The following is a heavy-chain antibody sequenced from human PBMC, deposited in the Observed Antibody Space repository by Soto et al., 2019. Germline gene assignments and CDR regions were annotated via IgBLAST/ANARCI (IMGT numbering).Heavy chain of an antibody. J-gene: IGHJ4*02. CDR3: AGYDFWSGYYVY. CDR1: GFTFDDYA. Sequence: SRRLSCAASGFTFDDYAMHWVRHAPGKGLEWVSGSSWNSGSIGYADSVKSRFNISRHNAKNSLYLQMNSLRAEDTALYYCAGYDFWSGYYVYWGQGTLVTVST. V-gene: IGHV3-9*01. D-gene: IGHD3-3*01. CDR2: SSWNSGSI.